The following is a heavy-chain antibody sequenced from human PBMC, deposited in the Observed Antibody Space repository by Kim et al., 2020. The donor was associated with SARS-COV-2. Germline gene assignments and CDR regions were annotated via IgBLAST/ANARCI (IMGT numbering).Heavy chain of an antibody. CDR1: GYSISSGYY. CDR3: AREPAADDSSGYAY. J-gene: IGHJ4*02. Sequence: SETLSLTCTVSGYSISSGYYWGWIRQPPGKGLEWIGSIYHSGSTYYNPSLKSRVTISVDTSKNQFSLKLSSVTAADTAVYYCAREPAADDSSGYAYWGQG. CDR2: IYHSGST. V-gene: IGHV4-38-2*02. D-gene: IGHD3-22*01.